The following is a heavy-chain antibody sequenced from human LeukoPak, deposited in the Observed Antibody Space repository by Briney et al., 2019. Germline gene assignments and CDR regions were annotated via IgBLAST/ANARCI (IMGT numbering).Heavy chain of an antibody. D-gene: IGHD4-17*01. J-gene: IGHJ4*02. Sequence: ASVKVSCKASGYTFTNYAMNWVRQAPGQGLERMGWINTKTGNPTYAQGFTGRFVFSLDTSVSTSYLQINSLKAEDTAVYYCARIPWRYGDYVNLDYWGQGTLVTVSS. CDR2: INTKTGNP. CDR1: GYTFTNYA. CDR3: ARIPWRYGDYVNLDY. V-gene: IGHV7-4-1*02.